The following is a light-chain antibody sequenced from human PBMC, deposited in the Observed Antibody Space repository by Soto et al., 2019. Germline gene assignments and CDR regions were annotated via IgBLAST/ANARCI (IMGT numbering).Light chain of an antibody. J-gene: IGKJ2*01. CDR2: AAS. V-gene: IGKV3-20*01. CDR3: QQYFGSLYT. Sequence: SVLTQSPGTLSLSPGEGATLSCRTSQSISSTYLAWYQQRPGQAPRLLIYAASNRATGIPDRFSGSGSGTDFTLTISRLEPEDFAVYDCQQYFGSLYTFGQGNKLEIK. CDR1: QSISSTY.